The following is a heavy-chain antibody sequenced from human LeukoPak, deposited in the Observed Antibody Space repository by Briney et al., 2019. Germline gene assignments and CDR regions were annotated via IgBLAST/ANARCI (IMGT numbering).Heavy chain of an antibody. D-gene: IGHD2/OR15-2a*01. CDR2: VYFTGDT. J-gene: IGHJ4*02. V-gene: IGHV4-59*08. CDR3: ARHPFSSPFDY. CDR1: GTSISVDY. Sequence: TLSLTCTASGTSISVDYWSWIRQPPGKGLEWIGYVYFTGDTNSNPSLKNRVTISMDTSKNQVSLKVTSVTAADTAVYYCARHPFSSPFDYWGQGTLVAVSS.